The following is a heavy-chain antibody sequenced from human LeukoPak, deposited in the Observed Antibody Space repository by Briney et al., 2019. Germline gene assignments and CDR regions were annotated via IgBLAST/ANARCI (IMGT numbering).Heavy chain of an antibody. CDR2: INPNSGGT. CDR1: GYTFTSYY. V-gene: IGHV1-2*02. J-gene: IGHJ4*02. CDR3: ARDRATMVRGVMVY. D-gene: IGHD3-10*01. Sequence: ASVKVSCKASGYTFTSYYMHWVRQAPGQGLEWMGWINPNSGGTNYAQKFQGRVTMTRDTSISTAYMELSRLRSDDTAVYYCARDRATMVRGVMVYWGQGTLVTVSS.